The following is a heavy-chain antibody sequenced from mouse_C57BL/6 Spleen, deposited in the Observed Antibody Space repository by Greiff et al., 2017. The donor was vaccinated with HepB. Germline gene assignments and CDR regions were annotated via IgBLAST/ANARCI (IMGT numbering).Heavy chain of an antibody. D-gene: IGHD1-1*01. V-gene: IGHV5-9-1*02. CDR1: GFTFSSYA. CDR2: ISSGGDYI. Sequence: DVMLVESGEGLVKPGGSLKLSCAASGFTFSSYAMSWVRQTPEKRLEWVAYISSGGDYIYYADTVKGRFTISRDNARNTLYLQMSSLKSEDTAMYYCTRDSPSLLLRYFDVWGTGTTVTVSS. CDR3: TRDSPSLLLRYFDV. J-gene: IGHJ1*03.